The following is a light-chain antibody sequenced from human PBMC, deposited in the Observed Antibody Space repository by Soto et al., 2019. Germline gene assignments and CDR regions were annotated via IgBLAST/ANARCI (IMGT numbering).Light chain of an antibody. J-gene: IGKJ1*01. CDR1: QSVSSS. CDR3: QQYNNWPRGT. V-gene: IGKV3-15*01. Sequence: PSALPLSLSPWERATLSCRASQSVSSSLAWYQQKPGQAPRLLIYGASTRATGIPARFSGSGSGTEFTLTISSLQSEDFAVYYCQQYNNWPRGTFGQGTKVDIK. CDR2: GAS.